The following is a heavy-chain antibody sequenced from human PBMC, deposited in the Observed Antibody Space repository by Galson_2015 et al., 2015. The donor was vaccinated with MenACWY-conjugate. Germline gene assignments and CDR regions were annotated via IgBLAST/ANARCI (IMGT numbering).Heavy chain of an antibody. CDR1: GYTFTSYD. J-gene: IGHJ6*03. Sequence: SVKVSCKASGYTFTSYDINWVRQATGQGLEWMGWMNPNSGNTSYAQKFQGRVTMTRNTSISTAYMELSSLRSEDTAVYCCARGGDYDILTGRYYYYMDVWGKGTTVTVSS. D-gene: IGHD3-9*01. CDR2: MNPNSGNT. V-gene: IGHV1-8*01. CDR3: ARGGDYDILTGRYYYYMDV.